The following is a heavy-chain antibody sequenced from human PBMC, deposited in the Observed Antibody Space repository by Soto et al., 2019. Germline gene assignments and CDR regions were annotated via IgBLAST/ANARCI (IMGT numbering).Heavy chain of an antibody. J-gene: IGHJ4*02. D-gene: IGHD3-10*01. CDR3: ARDRGAYYFDY. CDR2: IYYTGST. Sequence: QVQLQESGLGLVKPSQTLSLTCTVSGGSISSGGYYWSWIRQHPGKGLEWIGYIYYTGSTYYNPSLKSRFTISVDTYKNQFSLKLSSVTAADTAVYYCARDRGAYYFDYWGQGTLVTVSS. CDR1: GGSISSGGYY. V-gene: IGHV4-31*03.